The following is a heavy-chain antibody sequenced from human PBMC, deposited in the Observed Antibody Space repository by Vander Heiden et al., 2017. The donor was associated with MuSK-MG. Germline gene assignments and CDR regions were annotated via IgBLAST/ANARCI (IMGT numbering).Heavy chain of an antibody. D-gene: IGHD6-19*01. CDR1: GFTVSSNY. CDR2: IYSGGST. V-gene: IGHV3-66*01. CDR3: ARDRVAGYYYFDY. Sequence: EVQLVESEGGLVQPGGSLRLSCAASGFTVSSNYMSWVRQAPGKGLEWVSVIYSGGSTYYAYAVKGRFTISRDNSKNTLYLQLKRMSAEDTAVYYYARDRVAGYYYFDYWGQGTLVTVSS. J-gene: IGHJ4*02.